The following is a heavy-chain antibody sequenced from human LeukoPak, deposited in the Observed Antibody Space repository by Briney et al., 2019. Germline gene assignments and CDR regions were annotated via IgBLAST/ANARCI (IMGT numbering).Heavy chain of an antibody. D-gene: IGHD3-22*01. CDR3: ARHLKLATDSSGYSFDY. CDR1: GYTFTSYG. Sequence: ASVKVSCKASGYTFTSYGISWVRQAPGQGLEWMGWISAYNGNTNYAQKLQGRVTMTTDTSTSTAYMELRSLRSDDTAVYYCARHLKLATDSSGYSFDYWGQGTLVTVSS. CDR2: ISAYNGNT. J-gene: IGHJ4*02. V-gene: IGHV1-18*01.